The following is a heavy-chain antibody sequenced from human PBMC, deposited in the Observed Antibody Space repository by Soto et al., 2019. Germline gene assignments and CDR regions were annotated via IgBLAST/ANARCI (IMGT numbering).Heavy chain of an antibody. D-gene: IGHD6-19*01. CDR1: GFTFSTFS. J-gene: IGHJ4*02. Sequence: EVQLVESGGGSVQPGGSLRLSCAASGFTFSTFSMNWVRQAPGRGLEWISYISGGGRPISYADSVKGRFTISSDNAKNSLYLQMDSLTDEDPAVYYCARDLGWAFDSWGQGTLVTVSS. CDR3: ARDLGWAFDS. CDR2: ISGGGRPI. V-gene: IGHV3-48*02.